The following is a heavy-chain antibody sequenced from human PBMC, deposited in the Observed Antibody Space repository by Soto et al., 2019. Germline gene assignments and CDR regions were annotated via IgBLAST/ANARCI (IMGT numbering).Heavy chain of an antibody. CDR3: AKAYTSAARLPQH. V-gene: IGHV3-23*01. D-gene: IGHD6-6*01. CDR2: IADSGGRT. CDR1: EFTFSSYA. J-gene: IGHJ1*01. Sequence: ESGGGLVQPGGSLRLSCAASEFTFSSYAMTWVRQAPGKGLEWVSAIADSGGRTYYADSVKGRFTISRDNSKNTLYLQMNSLRADDTAVYYCAKAYTSAARLPQHWGQGTLVTVSS.